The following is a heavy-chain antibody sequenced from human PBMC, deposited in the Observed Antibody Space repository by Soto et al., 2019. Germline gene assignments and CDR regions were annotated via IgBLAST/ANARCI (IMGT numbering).Heavy chain of an antibody. J-gene: IGHJ6*02. V-gene: IGHV5-10-1*01. CDR2: IDPSDSYT. CDR1: GYSFTNYW. CDR3: ARPDILTGYGMDV. D-gene: IGHD3-9*01. Sequence: PGESLKISCKGSGYSFTNYWITWVRQMPGKGLEWMGGIDPSDSYTNYSPSFQGHVTISADKSISTAYLQWNSLKASDTAMYYCARPDILTGYGMDVWGQGTTVTVSS.